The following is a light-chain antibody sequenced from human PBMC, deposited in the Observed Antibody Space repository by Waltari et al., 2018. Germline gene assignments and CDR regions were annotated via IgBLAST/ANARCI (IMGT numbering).Light chain of an antibody. J-gene: IGLJ2*01. CDR2: DLS. Sequence: SLYQQPPGTAPKLIIFDLSSRPSGVPDRFSGSKSGSTASLTISGLQAEDEGDYYCSSYTPSGTLVFGGGTKLTVL. CDR3: SSYTPSGTLV. V-gene: IGLV2-18*02.